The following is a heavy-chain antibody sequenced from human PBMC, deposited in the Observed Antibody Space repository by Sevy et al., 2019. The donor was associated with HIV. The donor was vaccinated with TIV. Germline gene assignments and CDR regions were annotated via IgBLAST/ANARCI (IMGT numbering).Heavy chain of an antibody. CDR1: GFSFRSYD. V-gene: IGHV3-30*18. D-gene: IGHD3-16*01. CDR3: AKNRPPGGSYFSRNAMDV. CDR2: ISYDGNYR. Sequence: GGSLRHSCAASGFSFRSYDMHWVRQAPGKGLEWVAIISYDGNYRHYADSVRGRFTMSRDNSKNTMYLQMNGLSIEDMAVYYCAKNRPPGGSYFSRNAMDVWGRGTTVTVSS. J-gene: IGHJ6*02.